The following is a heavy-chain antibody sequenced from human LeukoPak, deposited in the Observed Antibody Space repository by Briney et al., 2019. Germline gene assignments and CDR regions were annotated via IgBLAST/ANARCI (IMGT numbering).Heavy chain of an antibody. CDR2: FDPEDGET. D-gene: IGHD6-13*01. Sequence: ASVKVSCKVSGYTLTELSMHWVRQAPGKGLEWMGGFDPEDGETIYAQKFQGRVTMTEDTSIDTAYMELSSLRSEDTAVYYCATSLCIAAAGTGCYFDYWGQGTLVTVSS. J-gene: IGHJ4*02. V-gene: IGHV1-24*01. CDR3: ATSLCIAAAGTGCYFDY. CDR1: GYTLTELS.